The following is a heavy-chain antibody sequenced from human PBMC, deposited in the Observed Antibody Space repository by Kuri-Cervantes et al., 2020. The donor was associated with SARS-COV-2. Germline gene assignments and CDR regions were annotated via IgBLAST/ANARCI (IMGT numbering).Heavy chain of an antibody. V-gene: IGHV3-23*01. CDR3: AKDEGARSGSYGDAFDI. D-gene: IGHD1-26*01. Sequence: GESLKISCAASGFTFSSYAMSWVRQAPGKGLEWVSAISGSGGSTYYADSVKGRFTISRDNSKNTLYLQMNSLRAEDTAVYYCAKDEGARSGSYGDAFDIWGQGTMVTVSS. J-gene: IGHJ3*02. CDR1: GFTFSSYA. CDR2: ISGSGGST.